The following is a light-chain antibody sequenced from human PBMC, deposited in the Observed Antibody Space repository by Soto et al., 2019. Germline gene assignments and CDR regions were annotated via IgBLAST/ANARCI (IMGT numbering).Light chain of an antibody. Sequence: QSVLTQPRSVSGSPGQSVTISCTGTSSDVGGYNYVSWYEQHPVKAPKLMIYDVTKRPSGVPDRFSGSKSGNTASLTISGLQAEDEADDYCCSYAGSYTWVFGTGTKLTVL. CDR3: CSYAGSYTWV. CDR1: SSDVGGYNY. V-gene: IGLV2-11*01. J-gene: IGLJ1*01. CDR2: DVT.